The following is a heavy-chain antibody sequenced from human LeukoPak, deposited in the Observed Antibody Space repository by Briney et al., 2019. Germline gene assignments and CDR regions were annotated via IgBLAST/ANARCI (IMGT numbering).Heavy chain of an antibody. CDR3: ARCSGGSCPSWFDP. CDR2: ISSSSTTI. Sequence: GGSVTLSCAASGFTFSTYSMNWVREAPGRGRVGGSYISSSSTTIYYADSVQGRFTISRDNAKNPLYLQMNSLRDEDTAVYYCARCSGGSCPSWFDPWGQGTLVTVSS. D-gene: IGHD2-15*01. J-gene: IGHJ5*02. CDR1: GFTFSTYS. V-gene: IGHV3-48*02.